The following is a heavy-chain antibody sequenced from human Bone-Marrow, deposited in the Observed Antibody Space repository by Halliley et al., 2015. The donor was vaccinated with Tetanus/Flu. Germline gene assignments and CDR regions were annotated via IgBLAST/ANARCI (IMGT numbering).Heavy chain of an antibody. Sequence: LRLSCTVSTDSISNYYWSWVRQAPGKGLEWIGYIYNSGNTKYNPSLERRFTILVDMSKNQFSLRLTSVTAGDTAMYYCARDGGSHDILGGWSTRPYFDSWGQGTLVSVSS. CDR3: ARDGGSHDILGGWSTRPYFDS. J-gene: IGHJ4*02. CDR1: TDSISNYY. D-gene: IGHD3-9*01. CDR2: IYNSGNT. V-gene: IGHV4-59*01.